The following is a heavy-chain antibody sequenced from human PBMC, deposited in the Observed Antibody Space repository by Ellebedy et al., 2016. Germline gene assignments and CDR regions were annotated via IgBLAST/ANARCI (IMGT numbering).Heavy chain of an antibody. V-gene: IGHV3-33*01. CDR1: GFGFNNYA. J-gene: IGHJ6*02. CDR2: IWYDGSNK. Sequence: GESLKISCVGSGFGFNNYAMHWVRQGAGKGLEWVAVIWYDGSNKYYADSVKGRFTISRDNSKNTLYLQMNSLRVEDTAVYYCARDSYGMDVWGQGTTVTVSS. CDR3: ARDSYGMDV.